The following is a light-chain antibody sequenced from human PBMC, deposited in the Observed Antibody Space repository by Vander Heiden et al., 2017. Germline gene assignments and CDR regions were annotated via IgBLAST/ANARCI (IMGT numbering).Light chain of an antibody. CDR2: KVT. CDR1: QGLVHSDGIIF. Sequence: DVVMTQSPLSVAVTLGQPASISSSTSQGLVHSDGIIFLSWVHQRPGQSPRRLIFKVTKRDSGVPDRFSGSWSGTYFTLNISRVEAEDVGVYYCMQGKHWPPTFGQGTRVEIK. J-gene: IGKJ1*01. CDR3: MQGKHWPPT. V-gene: IGKV2-30*02.